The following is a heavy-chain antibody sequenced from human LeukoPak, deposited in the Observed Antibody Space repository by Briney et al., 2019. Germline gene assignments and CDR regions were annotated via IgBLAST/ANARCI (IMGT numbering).Heavy chain of an antibody. Sequence: SETLSLTCSVSDYSISSGYHWGWLRQPPGTGLEWIGEINHSGSTNYNPSLKSRVTISVDTSKNQFSLKLSSVTAADTAVYYCARKTSGRPWELLRSKWFDPWGQGTLVTVSS. J-gene: IGHJ5*02. D-gene: IGHD1-26*01. V-gene: IGHV4-38-2*02. CDR1: DYSISSGYH. CDR2: INHSGST. CDR3: ARKTSGRPWELLRSKWFDP.